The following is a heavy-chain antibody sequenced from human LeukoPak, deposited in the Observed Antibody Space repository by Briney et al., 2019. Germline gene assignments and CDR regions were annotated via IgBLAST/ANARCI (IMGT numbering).Heavy chain of an antibody. CDR3: ARDIGWFGELFSWFDP. V-gene: IGHV3-53*01. D-gene: IGHD3-10*01. Sequence: GGSLRLSCVASGLTFSLNCMTWVRQAPGKGLEWVSVIYSDGNTYYSGSVKGRFTISRDNSKDTLYLQMSSLRAEDTAVYYCARDIGWFGELFSWFDPWGQGTLVTVSS. J-gene: IGHJ5*02. CDR1: GLTFSLNC. CDR2: IYSDGNT.